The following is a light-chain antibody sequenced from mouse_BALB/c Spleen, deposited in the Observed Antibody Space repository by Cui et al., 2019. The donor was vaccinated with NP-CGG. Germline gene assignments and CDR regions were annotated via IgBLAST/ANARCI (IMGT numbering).Light chain of an antibody. J-gene: IGLJ1*01. CDR3: ALWYSIHWV. CDR2: GTN. CDR1: TGAVTTNNY. V-gene: IGLV1*01. Sequence: QALVTQESALTISPGETVTLTCRSSTGAVTTNNYANWVQEKPDHLFTGLIGGTNNRVPGVPARFSGSLIGDKTALTITGAQTEDEAIYFCALWYSIHWVFGGGTKLTVL.